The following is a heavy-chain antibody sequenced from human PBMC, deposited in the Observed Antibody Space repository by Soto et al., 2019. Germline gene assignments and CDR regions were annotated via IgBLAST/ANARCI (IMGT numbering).Heavy chain of an antibody. D-gene: IGHD2-21*01. V-gene: IGHV4-31*03. CDR2: IYYSGST. Sequence: QVQLQESGPGLVKPSQTLSLTCTVSGDSISSGGYYWSWIRQHPGKGLEWIGYIYYSGSTYYNPSLKRRVTTSVDTSKNQLSLKLSSVTAADTAVYYCAASCVGCGGFNYYGMDVWGQGTTVTVSS. CDR3: AASCVGCGGFNYYGMDV. J-gene: IGHJ6*02. CDR1: GDSISSGGYY.